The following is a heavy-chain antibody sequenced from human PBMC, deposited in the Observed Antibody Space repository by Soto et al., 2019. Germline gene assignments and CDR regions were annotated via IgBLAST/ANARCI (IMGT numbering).Heavy chain of an antibody. J-gene: IGHJ6*02. CDR1: GFTFSGSS. V-gene: IGHV3-73*01. CDR2: IRSEPNSYAT. CDR3: ARHGDYYETYGMDV. Sequence: GGSLRLSCAASGFTFSGSSMYWVRQASGKGLEWLGRIRSEPNSYATVYAASVKGRFTIWRDDSKNTVYLQMNSLKTEDTAVYYCARHGDYYETYGMDVWGQGTTVTVSS. D-gene: IGHD3-22*01.